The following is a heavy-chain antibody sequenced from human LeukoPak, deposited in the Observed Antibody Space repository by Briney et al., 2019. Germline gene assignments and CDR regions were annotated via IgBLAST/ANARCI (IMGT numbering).Heavy chain of an antibody. Sequence: ASVKVSCKASGGTFSSYAISWVRQAPGQGLEWMGGIIPIFGTANYAQKFQGRVTITADESTSTAYMELSSLRSEDTAVYYCARVEDITMVRGVPDWGQGTLVTVSS. CDR3: ARVEDITMVRGVPD. D-gene: IGHD3-10*01. CDR1: GGTFSSYA. V-gene: IGHV1-69*13. J-gene: IGHJ4*02. CDR2: IIPIFGTA.